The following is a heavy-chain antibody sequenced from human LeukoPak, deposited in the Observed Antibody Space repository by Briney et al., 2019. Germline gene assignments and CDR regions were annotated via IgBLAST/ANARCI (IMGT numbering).Heavy chain of an antibody. Sequence: MPAEPLSFTGTPSGSPIRSYYWSWIRKPPGRGRGWFGSIDYSGSTNYYSSLKSRVPISVDTHKNQISLQLRSVTAADKAVYYCERGHGVRYSSYYYYYMDVWGKGTTVTVSS. CDR1: GSPIRSYY. CDR2: IDYSGST. V-gene: IGHV4-59*01. CDR3: ERGHGVRYSSYYYYYMDV. J-gene: IGHJ6*03. D-gene: IGHD2-8*01.